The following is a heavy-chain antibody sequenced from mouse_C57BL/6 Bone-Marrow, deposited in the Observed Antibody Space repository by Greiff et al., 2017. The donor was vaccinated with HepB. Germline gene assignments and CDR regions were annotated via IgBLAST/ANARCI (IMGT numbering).Heavy chain of an antibody. D-gene: IGHD3-3*01. Sequence: EVQLQESGPGMVKPSQSLSLTCTVTGYSITSGYDWHWIRHFPGNKLEWMGYISYSGSTNYNPSLKSRISITHDTSKNHFFLKLNSVTTEDTATYYCARGAGLYFDYWGQGTTLTVSS. V-gene: IGHV3-1*01. CDR3: ARGAGLYFDY. CDR1: GYSITSGYD. CDR2: ISYSGST. J-gene: IGHJ2*01.